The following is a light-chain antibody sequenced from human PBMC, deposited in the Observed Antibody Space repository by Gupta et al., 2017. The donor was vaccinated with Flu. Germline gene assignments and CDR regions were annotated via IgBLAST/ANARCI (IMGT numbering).Light chain of an antibody. CDR2: EVT. J-gene: IGLJ2*01. V-gene: IGLV2-8*01. CDR3: SSYGGSNNLI. CDR1: SSDVGGYNS. Sequence: QSALTQPPSASASPGQSVTISCTGTSSDVGGYNSVCWYQQRPGKAPRLLIYEVTKRPSGVPDRFSGSKSGNTASLTVAGLLAEDEADYYCSSYGGSNNLIFGGGTKVTVL.